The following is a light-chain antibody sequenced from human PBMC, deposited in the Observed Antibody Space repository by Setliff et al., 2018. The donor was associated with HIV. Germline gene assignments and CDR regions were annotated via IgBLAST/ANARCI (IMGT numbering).Light chain of an antibody. Sequence: QSVLTQPASVSGSPGQSITISCTGTSSDIGGYNYVSWYQQHPGKAPKLMIYDVSKRPSGVSNRFSGSKSGNTASLTISGLQAEDEAAYYCSSYTSSSTYVFATGTKGTVL. V-gene: IGLV2-14*01. CDR1: SSDIGGYNY. CDR2: DVS. J-gene: IGLJ1*01. CDR3: SSYTSSSTYV.